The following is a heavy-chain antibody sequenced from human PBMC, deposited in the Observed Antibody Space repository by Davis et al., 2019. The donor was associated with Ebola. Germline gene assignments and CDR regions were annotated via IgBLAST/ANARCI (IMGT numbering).Heavy chain of an antibody. J-gene: IGHJ6*02. CDR1: AFTVSANY. D-gene: IGHD3-10*01. CDR3: ARDDYYGLGGRGHYYYYGMDV. Sequence: PGGSLRPSFAPSAFTVSANYMSWVRQAPGQGLEWVSVFYSRGITYYADSVKCRFTIYRDNAKNSLYLQMNSLRAEDTSVYYCARDDYYGLGGRGHYYYYGMDVWGQGTTVIVSS. V-gene: IGHV3-66*01. CDR2: FYSRGIT.